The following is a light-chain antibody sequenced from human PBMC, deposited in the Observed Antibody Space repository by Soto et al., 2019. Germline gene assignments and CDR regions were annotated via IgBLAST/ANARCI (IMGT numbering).Light chain of an antibody. Sequence: EIVLTQSPATLSLSPGERATLSCRSSQSVSSFLAWYQQKPGQAPRLLIYDASNRATGIPARFSGSGSGTDFTLTINSLEPEDFAVYYCQHRRTPMYTFGQGTKLEIK. CDR2: DAS. V-gene: IGKV3-11*01. CDR3: QHRRTPMYT. J-gene: IGKJ2*01. CDR1: QSVSSF.